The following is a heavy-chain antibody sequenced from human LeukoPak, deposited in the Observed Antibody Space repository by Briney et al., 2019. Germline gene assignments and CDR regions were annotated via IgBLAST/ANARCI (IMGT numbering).Heavy chain of an antibody. J-gene: IGHJ4*02. CDR1: GYTFTGYY. Sequence: ASVKVSCKASGYTFTGYYMHWVRQAPGQGLEWMGWINPNSGGTNYAQKFQGRVTMTRDTSISTAYMELSRLRSDDTAVYYCARDPGEWELLFDHWGQGTLVTVSS. CDR2: INPNSGGT. V-gene: IGHV1-2*02. CDR3: ARDPGEWELLFDH. D-gene: IGHD1-26*01.